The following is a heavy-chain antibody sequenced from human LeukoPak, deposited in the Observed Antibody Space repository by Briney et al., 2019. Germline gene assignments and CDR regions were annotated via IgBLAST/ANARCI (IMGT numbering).Heavy chain of an antibody. CDR2: IGTAGDT. J-gene: IGHJ4*02. D-gene: IGHD3-3*01. CDR3: ARARRDFWSGYWFDY. V-gene: IGHV3-13*01. Sequence: GRSLRLSCAASGFTFSSYDMHWVRQATGKGLEWVSAIGTAGDTYYPGSVKGRFTISRENAKNSLYLQMNSLRAGDTAVYYCARARRDFWSGYWFDYWGQGTLVTVSS. CDR1: GFTFSSYD.